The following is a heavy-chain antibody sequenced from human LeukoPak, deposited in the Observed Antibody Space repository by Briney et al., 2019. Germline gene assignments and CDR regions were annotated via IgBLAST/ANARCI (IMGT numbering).Heavy chain of an antibody. D-gene: IGHD3-22*01. J-gene: IGHJ3*02. CDR3: ARAPDGYEAFDI. CDR1: GFTFTNYW. V-gene: IGHV3-74*01. CDR2: INHDGSST. Sequence: TGGSLRLSCAASGFTFTNYWMHWVRQVPGKGLVWVSHINHDGSSTNYADSVKGRFTTSRDNSKNTLYLQMNSLRAEDTAVYYCARAPDGYEAFDIWGQGTMVTVSS.